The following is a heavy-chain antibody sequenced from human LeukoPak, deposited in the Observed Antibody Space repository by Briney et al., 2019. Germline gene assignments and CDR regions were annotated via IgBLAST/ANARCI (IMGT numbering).Heavy chain of an antibody. CDR1: VNTFTNYY. Sequence: ASVTVSCKASVNTFTNYYIHWARQLPAHGREWMGIVDPSGGSTSYAQKFQGRVSMNRDTSTSTVYMELSSLRSEDTAVYYCATDLLRSYGLHWFDPWGQGTLVTVSS. CDR3: ATDLLRSYGLHWFDP. D-gene: IGHD1-26*01. V-gene: IGHV1-46*01. CDR2: VDPSGGST. J-gene: IGHJ5*02.